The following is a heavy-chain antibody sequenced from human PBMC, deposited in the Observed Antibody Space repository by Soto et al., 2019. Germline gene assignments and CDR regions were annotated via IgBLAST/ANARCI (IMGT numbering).Heavy chain of an antibody. CDR2: ISAYNGNT. Sequence: ASVKVSCKASGYTFTSYGISWVRQAPGQGLEWKGWISAYNGNTNYAQKLQGRVTMTTDTSTSTAYIELRSLRSDDTAVYYCARDIESYYDILTGQSSWFDPWGQGTLVTVSS. J-gene: IGHJ5*02. V-gene: IGHV1-18*01. D-gene: IGHD3-9*01. CDR3: ARDIESYYDILTGQSSWFDP. CDR1: GYTFTSYG.